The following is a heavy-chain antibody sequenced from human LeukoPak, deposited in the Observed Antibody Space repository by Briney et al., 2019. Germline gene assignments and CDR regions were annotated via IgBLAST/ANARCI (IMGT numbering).Heavy chain of an antibody. CDR2: IRHDGSPK. D-gene: IGHD6-13*01. CDR1: GFPFYSYW. J-gene: IGHJ4*02. V-gene: IGHV3-7*03. CDR3: ARSVPYGTTWYGRSDC. Sequence: GGSMRLSSTASGFPFYSYWMTWVRQTPGKGLEWVANIRHDGSPKYYVDSVKGRFTISRDNAMNSLYLQMDSLRVEDTAIYYCARSVPYGTTWYGRSDCWGQGTQVTVSS.